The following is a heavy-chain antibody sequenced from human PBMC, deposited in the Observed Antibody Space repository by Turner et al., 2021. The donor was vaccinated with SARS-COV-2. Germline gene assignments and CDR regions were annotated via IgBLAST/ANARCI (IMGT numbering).Heavy chain of an antibody. D-gene: IGHD6-13*01. CDR3: AKVVLQGIPNFDF. CDR2: VNPNSGGT. V-gene: IGHV1-2*02. Sequence: QVHLVQSGAEVKKPGASVKVSCKASGYTFTNYYMHWVRQAPGQGLEWMGWVNPNSGGTNYALRFQGRVTMTSDTSITTAYMELNSLRSDDTAVYYCAKVVLQGIPNFDFWGQGTLVTVSS. J-gene: IGHJ4*02. CDR1: GYTFTNYY.